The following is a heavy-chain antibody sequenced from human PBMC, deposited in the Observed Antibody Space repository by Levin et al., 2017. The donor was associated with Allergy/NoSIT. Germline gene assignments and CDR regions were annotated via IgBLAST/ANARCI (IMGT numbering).Heavy chain of an antibody. J-gene: IGHJ4*02. CDR3: AGNPCSSSSCPRRFFDY. CDR1: GSNFTNYW. Sequence: GGSLRLSCKGSGSNFTNYWIGWVRQMPGKGLEWMGIIYPGDSDTRYSPSFQGQVTISADKSISTAYLQWSSLKASDTAVYYCAGNPCSSSSCPRRFFDYWGQGTLVTVSS. V-gene: IGHV5-51*01. CDR2: IYPGDSDT. D-gene: IGHD2-2*01.